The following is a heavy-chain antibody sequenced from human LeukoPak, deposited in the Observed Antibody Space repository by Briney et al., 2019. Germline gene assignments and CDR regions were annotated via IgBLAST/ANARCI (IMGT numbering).Heavy chain of an antibody. CDR3: ARDPLYCTGGTCYSHHYSMDV. D-gene: IGHD2-8*02. Sequence: SQTLSLTCTVSGGSISSGDYYWSWIRQPPGKGLEWIGYIYYSGSTYYNPSLKSRVTISLDTSKNQFSLKLTSVTAADTAVYYCARDPLYCTGGTCYSHHYSMDVWGQGTTVTVSS. CDR2: IYYSGST. V-gene: IGHV4-30-4*01. CDR1: GGSISSGDYY. J-gene: IGHJ6*02.